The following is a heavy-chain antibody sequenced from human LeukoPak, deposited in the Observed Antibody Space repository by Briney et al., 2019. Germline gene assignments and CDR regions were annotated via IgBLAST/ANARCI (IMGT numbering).Heavy chain of an antibody. V-gene: IGHV4-34*01. CDR3: ARDVGARLPGY. D-gene: IGHD6-6*01. CDR2: IYYSGST. Sequence: SETLSLTCAVYGGSFSGYYWSWIRQPPGKGLEWIGSIYYSGSTYYNPSLKSRVTISVDTSKNQFSLKLSSVTAADTAVYYCARDVGARLPGYWGQGTLVTVSS. CDR1: GGSFSGYY. J-gene: IGHJ1*01.